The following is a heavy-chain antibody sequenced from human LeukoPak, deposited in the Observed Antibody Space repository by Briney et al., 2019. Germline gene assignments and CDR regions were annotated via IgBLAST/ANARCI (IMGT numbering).Heavy chain of an antibody. D-gene: IGHD2-15*01. CDR2: IYYSGST. Sequence: PSQTLSLTCTVSGGSISSGDYYWRWIRQPPGKGLEWIGYIYYSGSTCYNPSLKSRVTISVDTSKNQFSLKLSSVTAADTAVYYCAREIRSAFDYWGQGTLVTVSS. V-gene: IGHV4-30-4*01. CDR3: AREIRSAFDY. CDR1: GGSISSGDYY. J-gene: IGHJ4*02.